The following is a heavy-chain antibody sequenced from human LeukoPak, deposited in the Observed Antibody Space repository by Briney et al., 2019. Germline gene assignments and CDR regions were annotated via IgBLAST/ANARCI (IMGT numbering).Heavy chain of an antibody. CDR2: IYTSGNT. D-gene: IGHD4-23*01. V-gene: IGHV4-4*07. Sequence: LETLSLTCTVSGASVSSYYWGWIRQPAGKGLEWIGRIYTSGNTNYNPSLKSRVTISRDTSKNQFPLRVTSVTAADTAVYYCARDYGGNYHFDYWGQGTLVTVSS. CDR3: ARDYGGNYHFDY. CDR1: GASVSSYY. J-gene: IGHJ4*02.